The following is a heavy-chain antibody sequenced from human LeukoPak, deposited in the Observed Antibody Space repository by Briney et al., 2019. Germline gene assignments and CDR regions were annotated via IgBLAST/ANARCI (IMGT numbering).Heavy chain of an antibody. CDR3: ASRYCSGGSCASDAFDI. D-gene: IGHD2-15*01. CDR1: GVSISGYY. V-gene: IGHV4-34*01. Sequence: SETLSFTCAVYGVSISGYYWSWLPQPPGKELEGLGKINHSGSTNYNPSLNSRVTISVDTSKNQSSLKLRSVPAADTAVYYCASRYCSGGSCASDAFDIWGQGTMVTVSS. CDR2: INHSGST. J-gene: IGHJ3*02.